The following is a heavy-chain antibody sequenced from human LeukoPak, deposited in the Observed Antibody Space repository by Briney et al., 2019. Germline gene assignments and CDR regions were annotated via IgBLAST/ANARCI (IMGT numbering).Heavy chain of an antibody. D-gene: IGHD2-21*02. CDR2: IYYSGST. CDR1: GGSISSTSYY. CDR3: ARLNCGGDCYSYYYYCGMDV. V-gene: IGHV4-39*01. J-gene: IGHJ6*02. Sequence: PSETLSLTCTVSGGSISSTSYYWAWIRQPPGKGLEWIGTIYYSGSTYYSPSLKSRVSISVDTSKNQFSLKLSSVTAADTAVYYCARLNCGGDCYSYYYYCGMDVWGQGTTVTVSS.